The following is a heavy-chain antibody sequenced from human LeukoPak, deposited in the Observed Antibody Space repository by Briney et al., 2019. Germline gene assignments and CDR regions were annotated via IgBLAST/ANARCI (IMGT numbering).Heavy chain of an antibody. Sequence: GGSLRLSCAASGFTFSSYSMNWVRQAPGKGLEWVSSISSSSSYIYYADSVKGRFTISRDNAKNSLYLQMNSLRAEDTAVYYCAREREYSWIGSLYFDSWGQGTLVTVSS. D-gene: IGHD2-8*02. CDR3: AREREYSWIGSLYFDS. V-gene: IGHV3-21*01. CDR2: ISSSSSYI. J-gene: IGHJ4*02. CDR1: GFTFSSYS.